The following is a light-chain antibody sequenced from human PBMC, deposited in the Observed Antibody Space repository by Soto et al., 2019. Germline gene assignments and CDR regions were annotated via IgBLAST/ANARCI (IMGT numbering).Light chain of an antibody. J-gene: IGLJ2*01. CDR2: GNT. Sequence: QSVLTQPPSVSGAPGQRVTISCTGSSSNIGAGYDVQWYQQLPGAAPRLLIFGNTHRPSGVPDRFSGSRSGTSAALAISGLQAEDEADYYCQSYGISLSVSVVFGGGTKVTVL. CDR1: SSNIGAGYD. V-gene: IGLV1-40*01. CDR3: QSYGISLSVSVV.